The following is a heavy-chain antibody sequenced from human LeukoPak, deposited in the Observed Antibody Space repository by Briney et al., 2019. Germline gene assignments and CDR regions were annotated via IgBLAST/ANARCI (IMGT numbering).Heavy chain of an antibody. Sequence: GGSLRLSCAASGFTFTNHWMSWVRQAPGKGLEWVANINQDGSEKFYVDSVKGRFTISRDNAKNSLYLQVNSLRAEDTAVYYCAEGTTAWGQGTLVTVSS. CDR3: AEGTTA. V-gene: IGHV3-7*01. CDR1: GFTFTNHW. D-gene: IGHD2/OR15-2a*01. CDR2: INQDGSEK. J-gene: IGHJ5*02.